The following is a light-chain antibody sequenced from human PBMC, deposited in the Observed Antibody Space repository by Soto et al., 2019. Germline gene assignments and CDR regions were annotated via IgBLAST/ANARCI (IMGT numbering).Light chain of an antibody. V-gene: IGKV3-15*01. CDR1: QSVSSS. J-gene: IGKJ1*01. CDR3: QQYNNWPPWT. CDR2: GAF. Sequence: DIVLTQSPGTLYLSPGERATLSCRASQSVSSSLAWYQQKPGQAPRLLIYGAFTRATGIPARFSGSGSGTDFTLTISSLQSEDFAVYYCQQYNNWPPWTFGQGTKVDIK.